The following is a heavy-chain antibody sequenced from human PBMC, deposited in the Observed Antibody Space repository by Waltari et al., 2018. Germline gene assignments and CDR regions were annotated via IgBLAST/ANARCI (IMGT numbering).Heavy chain of an antibody. D-gene: IGHD3-10*01. CDR2: ISGSGGST. J-gene: IGHJ4*02. Sequence: VQLLESGGGLVQRGGSLRLSWPASGFTFSNYSISWVRQAPGKGLEWVSAISGSGGSTYYADSVKGRFTISRDNSKNTLYLQMNSLRAEDTAVYYCAKVRERGGRDYFDYWGQGTLVTVSS. CDR1: GFTFSNYS. CDR3: AKVRERGGRDYFDY. V-gene: IGHV3-23*01.